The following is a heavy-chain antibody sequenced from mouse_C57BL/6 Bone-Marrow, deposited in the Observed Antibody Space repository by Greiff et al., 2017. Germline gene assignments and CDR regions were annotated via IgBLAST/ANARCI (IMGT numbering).Heavy chain of an antibody. Sequence: QVHVKQPGAELVKPGASVKLSCKASGYTFTNYWMHWVKQRPGQGLEWIGMMHPDGGSPDYNEKFKSEATLTVDKSSRTAYMERSRLTSADTAVSYCASSYDYYRYTRDFRGQGAGGTVSS. J-gene: IGHJ4*01. CDR1: GYTFTNYW. D-gene: IGHD2-4*01. V-gene: IGHV1-64*01. CDR3: ASSYDYYRYTRDF. CDR2: MHPDGGSP.